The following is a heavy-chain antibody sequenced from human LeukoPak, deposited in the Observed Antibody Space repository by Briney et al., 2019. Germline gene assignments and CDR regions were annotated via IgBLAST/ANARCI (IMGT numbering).Heavy chain of an antibody. CDR1: GFTFSSYA. Sequence: PGGSLRLSCSASGFTFSSYAMHWVRQAPGKGLEYVSAISSNGGSTHYADSVKGRFTISRDNSKNTLYLQMSSLRAADTAVYYCVKAQGYCSGGTCYFDYWGQGTLVTVSS. CDR3: VKAQGYCSGGTCYFDY. J-gene: IGHJ4*02. D-gene: IGHD2-15*01. V-gene: IGHV3-64D*09. CDR2: ISSNGGST.